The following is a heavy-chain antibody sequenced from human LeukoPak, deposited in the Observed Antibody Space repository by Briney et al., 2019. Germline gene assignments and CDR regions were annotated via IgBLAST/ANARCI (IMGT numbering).Heavy chain of an antibody. CDR1: GFSISSYS. V-gene: IGHV3-21*01. J-gene: IGHJ4*02. CDR2: ISSSSSDI. D-gene: IGHD4-17*01. CDR3: ASLHGDYVY. Sequence: GSLRLSCASSGFSISSYSMNWVRQAPGKGLEWVSCISSSSSDIYYADSVKGRFTISRDNTESSLYLQMNSLRVEDTAVYYCASLHGDYVYWGQGTLVTVSS.